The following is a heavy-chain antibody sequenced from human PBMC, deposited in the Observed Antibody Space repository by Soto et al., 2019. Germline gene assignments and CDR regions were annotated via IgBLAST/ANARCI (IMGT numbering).Heavy chain of an antibody. V-gene: IGHV4-39*01. CDR1: GGSISSSSYY. J-gene: IGHJ3*02. Sequence: QLLESGPGLVKPSETLSLTCTVSGGSISSSSYYWGWIRQPPGKGLEWIGSIYYSGSTYYNPSLKSRVTISVDTSKNQFSLKLSSVTAADTAVYYVARLLATSDAFDIWGQGTMVTVSS. D-gene: IGHD5-12*01. CDR3: ARLLATSDAFDI. CDR2: IYYSGST.